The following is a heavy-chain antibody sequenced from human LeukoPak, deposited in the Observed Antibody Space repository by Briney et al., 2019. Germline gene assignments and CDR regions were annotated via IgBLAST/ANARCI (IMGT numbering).Heavy chain of an antibody. CDR2: ILNDGGST. CDR3: VRHNYGYDY. Sequence: PGGSLRLSCAASGFTFNRYWMHWVRQAPGEGPVWVAHILNDGGSTSYADSVKGRFTISRDNAKNTLSLQMNSLRAEDTAVYYCVRHNYGYDYWGQGILVTVSS. CDR1: GFTFNRYW. J-gene: IGHJ4*02. D-gene: IGHD5-18*01. V-gene: IGHV3-74*01.